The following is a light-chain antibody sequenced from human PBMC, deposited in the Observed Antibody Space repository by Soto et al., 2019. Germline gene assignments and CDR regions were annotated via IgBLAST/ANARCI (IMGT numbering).Light chain of an antibody. J-gene: IGKJ5*01. CDR3: QHRSSWPIT. CDR1: QSVTSSY. V-gene: IGKV3D-20*02. Sequence: EIVLTQSPGTLSLSPLERATLSCRASQSVTSSYLTWYQQKPGQAPRLLIYDASTRATGIPARFSGSGSGTDFTLTISSLEPEDFAVYYCQHRSSWPITFGQGTRLEIK. CDR2: DAS.